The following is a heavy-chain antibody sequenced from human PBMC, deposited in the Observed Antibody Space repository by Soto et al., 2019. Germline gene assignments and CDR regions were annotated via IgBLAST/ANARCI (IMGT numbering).Heavy chain of an antibody. D-gene: IGHD3-9*01. CDR3: ARQPYPTWYYDILTGYYTVDY. Sequence: PSETLSLTCTVSGVSISSGGYWWGWIRQHPGKGLEWIGCIFYSGSTYYNPSLKSRVTISVDTSKNQFSLKLSSVTAADTAVYYCARQPYPTWYYDILTGYYTVDYWGQGTLVTVSS. CDR2: IFYSGST. J-gene: IGHJ4*02. V-gene: IGHV4-39*01. CDR1: GVSISSGGYW.